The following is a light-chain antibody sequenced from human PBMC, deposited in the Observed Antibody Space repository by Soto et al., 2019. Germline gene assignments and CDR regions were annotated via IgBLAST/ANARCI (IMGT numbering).Light chain of an antibody. V-gene: IGKV3D-15*01. CDR2: EAS. J-gene: IGKJ1*01. CDR1: QSVSIL. CDR3: QQYGRSVG. Sequence: EIVMTQSPATLSVSPGERATLSCRASQSVSILLAWYQQKPGQAPSLLIYEASTRAPGTPDRFSGSGSGTDFTLTVSRLEPEDFAVYYCQQYGRSVGFGQGTKVDIK.